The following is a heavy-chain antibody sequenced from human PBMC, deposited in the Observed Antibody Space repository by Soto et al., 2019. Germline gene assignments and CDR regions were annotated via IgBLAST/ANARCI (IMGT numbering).Heavy chain of an antibody. CDR3: SVELRYPQSDY. J-gene: IGHJ4*02. Sequence: ETLSLTCAVSGGSISRSNWWSWVRQPPGKGLEWIGEIYHSGSTSYNPSLNSRVTISVDKSKNQFSLKLSSVTAADTAVYYCSVELRYPQSDYWGQGTLVTVSS. CDR1: GGSISRSNW. V-gene: IGHV4-4*02. CDR2: IYHSGST. D-gene: IGHD1-7*01.